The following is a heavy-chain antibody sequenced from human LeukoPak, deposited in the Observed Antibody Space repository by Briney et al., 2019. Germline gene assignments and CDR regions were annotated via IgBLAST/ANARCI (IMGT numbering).Heavy chain of an antibody. CDR3: AQDQLASGSGSYSIPEYFQH. Sequence: GGCLRLSCAASGFTFTTYSMSWVRQAPGKGREWVSGISGSGGSTYYADSVKGRFTISRDNSKNTLYLQMNSLRAEDTAVYYCAQDQLASGSGSYSIPEYFQHWGQGTLVTVSS. CDR2: ISGSGGST. V-gene: IGHV3-23*01. D-gene: IGHD3-10*01. J-gene: IGHJ1*01. CDR1: GFTFTTYS.